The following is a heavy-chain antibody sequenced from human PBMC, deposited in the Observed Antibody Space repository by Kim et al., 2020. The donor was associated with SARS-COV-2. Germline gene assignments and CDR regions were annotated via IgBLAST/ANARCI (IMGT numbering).Heavy chain of an antibody. J-gene: IGHJ4*02. CDR2: INTNTGDP. V-gene: IGHV7-4-1*02. CDR3: ARKGNSDFDS. CDR1: GYTFTNYP. Sequence: ASVKVSCKASGYTFTNYPMIWVRQAPGQGLELMGWINTNTGDPTYAQGVTGRFVFSLDTSVTTAYLQISSLKAEDPALYYCARKGNSDFDSWGQGTLVTVSS. D-gene: IGHD1-1*01.